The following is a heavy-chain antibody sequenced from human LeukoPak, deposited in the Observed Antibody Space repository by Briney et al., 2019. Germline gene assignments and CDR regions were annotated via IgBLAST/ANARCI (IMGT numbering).Heavy chain of an antibody. CDR2: IYTSGST. CDR3: AGYSIAAAGNFDY. V-gene: IGHV4-4*07. J-gene: IGHJ4*02. Sequence: SETLSLTCAVSGVSFSSYYWRWIRQPAGKGLEWIWRIYTSGSTNYNPSVKSRVTMSVETSKNQFSLQLSSVTAADTAVYYCAGYSIAAAGNFDYWGQGTLVTVSS. CDR1: GVSFSSYY. D-gene: IGHD6-13*01.